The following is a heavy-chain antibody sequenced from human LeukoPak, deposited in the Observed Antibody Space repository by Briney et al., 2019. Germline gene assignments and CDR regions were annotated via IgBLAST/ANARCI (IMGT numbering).Heavy chain of an antibody. J-gene: IGHJ5*02. CDR2: IYTSGTT. CDR3: ARDRGRGYCSSTSCYTPPNWFDP. Sequence: KPSQTLSLTSTVYAGSISSGSYYWNWLRHPAGKGLEWIGRIYTSGTTHYNTSLQSRVTISVDASKSQFSLKLSSVTAADTAVYYCARDRGRGYCSSTSCYTPPNWFDPWGQGTLVTVSS. V-gene: IGHV4-61*02. D-gene: IGHD2-2*02. CDR1: AGSISSGSYY.